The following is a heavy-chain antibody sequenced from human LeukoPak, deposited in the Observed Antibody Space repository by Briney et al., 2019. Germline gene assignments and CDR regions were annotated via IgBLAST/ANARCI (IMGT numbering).Heavy chain of an antibody. V-gene: IGHV4-4*02. D-gene: IGHD3-10*01. CDR3: ARGDYYGSGSYYFDY. J-gene: IGHJ4*02. CDR2: IYHSGST. CDR1: GFTVSSNY. Sequence: GSLRLSCAASGFTVSSNYMSWVHQPPGKGLEWIGEIYHSGSTNYNPSLKSRVTISVDKSKNQFSLKLSSVTAADTAVYYCARGDYYGSGSYYFDYWGQGTLVTVSS.